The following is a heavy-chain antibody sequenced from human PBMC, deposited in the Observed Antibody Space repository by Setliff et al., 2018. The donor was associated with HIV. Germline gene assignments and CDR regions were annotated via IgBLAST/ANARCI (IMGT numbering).Heavy chain of an antibody. V-gene: IGHV4-59*12. D-gene: IGHD6-13*01. CDR2: IYYSGST. J-gene: IGHJ6*03. Sequence: SETLSLTCTVSGGSISSYYWSWIRQPPGKGLEWIGYIYYSGSTNYNPSLKSRVTIAVDTSKNQSSLKLSSVTAADTAVYYCARDRGGAAAGGYYYMDVWGKGTTVTVS. CDR3: ARDRGGAAAGGYYYMDV. CDR1: GGSISSYY.